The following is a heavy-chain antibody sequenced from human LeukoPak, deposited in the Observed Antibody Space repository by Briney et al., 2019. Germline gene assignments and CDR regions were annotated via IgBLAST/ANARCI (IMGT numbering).Heavy chain of an antibody. D-gene: IGHD2-21*02. CDR3: ARDPCGGDCYHAFDI. CDR1: GGTFSSYA. Sequence: SVKVSCKASGGTFSSYAISWVRQAPGQGLEWMGGIIPIFGTANYAQKFQGRVTITADGSTSTAYMELSGLRSEDTAVYYCARDPCGGDCYHAFDIWGQGTMVTVSS. CDR2: IIPIFGTA. V-gene: IGHV1-69*01. J-gene: IGHJ3*02.